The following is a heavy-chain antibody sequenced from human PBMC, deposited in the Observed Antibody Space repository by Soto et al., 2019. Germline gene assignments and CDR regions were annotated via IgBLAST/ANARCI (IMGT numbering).Heavy chain of an antibody. Sequence: EVQLLESGGGLVQPGGSLRLSCAASGFTFRNYAMSWVRQAPGKGLECVSTISGSGGSTFYADSVKGRFTISRDNSRNTLYLQMNSLRAEDTAIYFCARGDDILTGPVFDYWGQGTLVTVSS. V-gene: IGHV3-23*01. CDR3: ARGDDILTGPVFDY. CDR1: GFTFRNYA. CDR2: ISGSGGST. J-gene: IGHJ4*02. D-gene: IGHD3-9*01.